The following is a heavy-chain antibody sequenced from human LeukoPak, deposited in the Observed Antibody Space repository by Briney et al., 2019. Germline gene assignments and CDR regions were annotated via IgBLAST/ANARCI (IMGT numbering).Heavy chain of an antibody. V-gene: IGHV4-59*01. D-gene: IGHD3-3*01. Sequence: SETLSLTCTVSGGSISSYYWSWIRQSPEKGLEWIGYIYYTGSTNYNPSLESRVTISVDTSKNQFSLKLVSVTAADTAVYYCARDQDYDFWSGYGYWGRGTLVTVSS. CDR1: GGSISSYY. J-gene: IGHJ4*02. CDR2: IYYTGST. CDR3: ARDQDYDFWSGYGY.